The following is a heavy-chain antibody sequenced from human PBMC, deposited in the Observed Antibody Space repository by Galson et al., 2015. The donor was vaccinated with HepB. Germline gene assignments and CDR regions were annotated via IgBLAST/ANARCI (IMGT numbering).Heavy chain of an antibody. V-gene: IGHV3-9*01. CDR3: ARGRTVHQFDY. Sequence: SLRLSCAASGFTFDDYAMHWVRQAPGKGLEWVSGISWNGGSIGYADSVKGRFTISRDNAKNSLYLQMNSLRAEDTAVYYCARGRTVHQFDYWGQGTLVTVSS. CDR1: GFTFDDYA. CDR2: ISWNGGSI. J-gene: IGHJ4*02. D-gene: IGHD1-1*01.